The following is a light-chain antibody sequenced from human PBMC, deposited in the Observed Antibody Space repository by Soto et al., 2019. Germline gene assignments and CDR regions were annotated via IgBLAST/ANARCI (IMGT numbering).Light chain of an antibody. J-gene: IGLJ1*01. CDR1: SSNVGARYD. CDR3: GSWDSSLSAYV. CDR2: DDN. V-gene: IGLV1-51*01. Sequence: QSVLTQPPSVSGAPGQRVTISCTGTSSNVGARYDVHWYQQLAGTAPKLLIYDDNKRPSGIPDRFSGSKSGTSATLGITGFQTGDEADYYCGSWDSSLSAYVFGTGTKV.